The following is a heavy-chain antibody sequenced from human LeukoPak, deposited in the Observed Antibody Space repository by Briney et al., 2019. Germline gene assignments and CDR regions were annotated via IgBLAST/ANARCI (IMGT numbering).Heavy chain of an antibody. Sequence: ASVKVSCKVSGYTLTELSMHWVRQAPGKGLEWMGGFDPEDGATIYAQKFQGRVTMTEDTSTDTAYMELSSLRSEDTAVYYCATDLGGSGSYYWNGYDYWGQGTLVTVSS. V-gene: IGHV1-24*01. J-gene: IGHJ4*02. CDR3: ATDLGGSGSYYWNGYDY. D-gene: IGHD3-10*01. CDR1: GYTLTELS. CDR2: FDPEDGAT.